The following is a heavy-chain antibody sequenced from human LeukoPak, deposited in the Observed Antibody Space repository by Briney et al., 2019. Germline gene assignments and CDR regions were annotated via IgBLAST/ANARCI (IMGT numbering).Heavy chain of an antibody. J-gene: IGHJ6*02. V-gene: IGHV3-23*01. D-gene: IGHD6-13*01. CDR2: IGGSGGST. CDR1: RFTFSSYE. CDR3: AKFWGAAGTLNYGMDV. Sequence: PGGSLRLSCAASRFTFSSYEMNWVRQAPGKGLEWVSAIGGSGGSTYYADSVKGRFTISRDNSKNTLYLQMNSLRAEDTAVYYCAKFWGAAGTLNYGMDVWGQGTTVTVSS.